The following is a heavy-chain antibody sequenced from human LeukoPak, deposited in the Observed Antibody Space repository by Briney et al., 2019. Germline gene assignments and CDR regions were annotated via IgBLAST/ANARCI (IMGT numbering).Heavy chain of an antibody. V-gene: IGHV3-23*01. CDR2: ISGSGGST. Sequence: GGSLRLSCAASGFTFSSYAMSWVRQAPGKGLEWVSAISGSGGSTYYADSVKGRFTISRDNSKNTLYLQMNSLRAEDTAVYYCARLGPGTFPLEWLLTHYFDYWGQGTLVTVSS. CDR3: ARLGPGTFPLEWLLTHYFDY. D-gene: IGHD3-3*01. J-gene: IGHJ4*02. CDR1: GFTFSSYA.